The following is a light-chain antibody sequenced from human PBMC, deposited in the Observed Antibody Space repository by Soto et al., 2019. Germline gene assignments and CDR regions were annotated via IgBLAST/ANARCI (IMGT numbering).Light chain of an antibody. CDR1: QSVSSN. CDR2: GAS. V-gene: IGKV3-15*01. J-gene: IGKJ1*01. Sequence: EIVMTQSPATLSVSPGERATLSCRASQSVSSNLAWYQQKPGQAPRLLIYGASTRATGIPARFSGSGSGTEFTPTISSLQSEDFAVYYCQQYNNWWTFGQGTKLEIK. CDR3: QQYNNWWT.